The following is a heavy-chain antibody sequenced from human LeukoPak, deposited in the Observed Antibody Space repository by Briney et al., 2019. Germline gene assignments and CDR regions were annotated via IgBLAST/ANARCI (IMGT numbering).Heavy chain of an antibody. CDR3: TKDQGESGYSYGYFT. CDR1: GFTFSSYA. D-gene: IGHD5-18*01. CDR2: ISGSGGST. V-gene: IGHV3-23*01. J-gene: IGHJ4*02. Sequence: GGSLRLSCAASGFTFSSYAMSWVRQAPGKRLEWVSAISGSGGSTYYADSVKGRFTISRDNSKNTLYLQMNSLRAEDTAVYYCTKDQGESGYSYGYFTWGQGTLVTVSS.